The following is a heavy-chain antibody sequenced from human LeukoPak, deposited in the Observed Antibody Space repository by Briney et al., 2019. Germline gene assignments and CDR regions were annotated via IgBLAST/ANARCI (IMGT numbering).Heavy chain of an antibody. CDR1: GGSISSYY. CDR2: IYTSVST. CDR3: ARDRDSSGWYLFDY. V-gene: IGHV4-4*07. J-gene: IGHJ4*02. Sequence: SETLSLTCTVSGGSISSYYWSWIRQPAGKGLEWIGRIYTSVSTNYNPSLKSRVTMSVDTSKNQFSLKLSSVTAADTAVYYCARDRDSSGWYLFDYWGQGTPVTVSS. D-gene: IGHD6-19*01.